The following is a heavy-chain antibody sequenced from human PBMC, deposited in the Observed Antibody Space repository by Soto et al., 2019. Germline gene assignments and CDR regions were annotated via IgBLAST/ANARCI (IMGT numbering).Heavy chain of an antibody. D-gene: IGHD4-17*01. J-gene: IGHJ4*02. CDR2: IFYTGTT. Sequence: QVLLQESGPGLVRPSQTLSLTCSVSGGSLDNGGYFWSWIRHRPGMGLEWIGNIFYTGTTYYNPSLRSRLSLSVDMPKNQFSLALASVTGADTAVYYCAKLYAVPYGGNSPVDYWGPGMLVTVSS. CDR3: AKLYAVPYGGNSPVDY. V-gene: IGHV4-31*03. CDR1: GGSLDNGGYF.